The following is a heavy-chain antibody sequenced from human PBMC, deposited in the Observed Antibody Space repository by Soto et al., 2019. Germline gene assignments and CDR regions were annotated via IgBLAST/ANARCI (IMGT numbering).Heavy chain of an antibody. V-gene: IGHV4-30-2*01. J-gene: IGHJ5*02. D-gene: IGHD3-22*01. CDR1: GGSISSGGYS. CDR2: IYHSGST. Sequence: TLSLTWAVSGGSISSGGYSWSWIRQKPGKGLEWIGYIYHSGSTYYNPSLKSRVTISVDRSKNQFSLKLSSVTAADTAVYYCASSPYYYDSSGYGRNWFDPWGQGTLVTVSS. CDR3: ASSPYYYDSSGYGRNWFDP.